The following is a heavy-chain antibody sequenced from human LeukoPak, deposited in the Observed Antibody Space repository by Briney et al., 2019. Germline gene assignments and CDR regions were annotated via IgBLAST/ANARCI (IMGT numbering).Heavy chain of an antibody. V-gene: IGHV4-38-2*02. CDR1: GYSISSGYF. CDR2: IYHSGST. Sequence: PSETLSLTCTVSGYSISSGYFWGWIRQPPGKGLEWIGSIYHSGSTYYNPSLKSRVTISVDTSKNQFSLKLSSVTAADTAVYYCARSAVGQGGADAFDIWGQGTMVTVSS. J-gene: IGHJ3*02. D-gene: IGHD3-16*01. CDR3: ARSAVGQGGADAFDI.